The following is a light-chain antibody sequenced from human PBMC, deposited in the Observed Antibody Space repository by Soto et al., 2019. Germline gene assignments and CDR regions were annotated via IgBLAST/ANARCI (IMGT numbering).Light chain of an antibody. CDR1: HDINSW. J-gene: IGKJ1*01. Sequence: DIQMTQSPATVSASVGDRVTITCRASHDINSWLAWYQQRPGSAPKLLIYDVSSLQSGVPSRFSGSHSGTDFTLTISTLQPDDFATYYCQHYSFDSQTFGQGTKVEVK. CDR2: DVS. V-gene: IGKV1-5*01. CDR3: QHYSFDSQT.